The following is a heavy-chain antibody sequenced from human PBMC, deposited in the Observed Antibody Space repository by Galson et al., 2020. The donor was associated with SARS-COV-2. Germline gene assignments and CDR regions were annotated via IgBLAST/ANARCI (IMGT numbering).Heavy chain of an antibody. J-gene: IGHJ6*02. CDR3: ARELIPLYGMDV. Sequence: GESLKISCAASGFTFSSYGMHWVRQAPGKGLEWVAVISYDGSNKYYADSVKGRFTISRDNSKNTLYLQMNSLRAEDTAVYYCARELIPLYGMDVGGQGTTVTVSS. CDR2: ISYDGSNK. D-gene: IGHD3-16*01. V-gene: IGHV3-30*03. CDR1: GFTFSSYG.